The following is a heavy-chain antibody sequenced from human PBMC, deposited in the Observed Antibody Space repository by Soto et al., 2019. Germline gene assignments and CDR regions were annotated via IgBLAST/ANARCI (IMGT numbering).Heavy chain of an antibody. Sequence: SETLSLTCTVSGGSISRGHSYWSWIRQHPGGGLEWIGYMYSSGSTSYNPSLRSRVAISVDTSDNQFSLNLNSVTAADTAVYYFAIISRLHYPGSFDSWG. CDR1: GGSISRGHSY. V-gene: IGHV4-31*03. CDR2: MYSSGST. D-gene: IGHD6-6*01. CDR3: AIISRLHYPGSFDS. J-gene: IGHJ4*03.